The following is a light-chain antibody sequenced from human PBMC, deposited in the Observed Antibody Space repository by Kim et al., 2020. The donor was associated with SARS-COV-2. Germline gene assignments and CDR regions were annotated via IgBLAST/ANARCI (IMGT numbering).Light chain of an antibody. V-gene: IGLV1-40*01. CDR2: GDI. J-gene: IGLJ1*01. Sequence: QSVLTQPPSVSGAPGQRVTISCTGINSNIGAGYEVHWYQQLPGTAPKLLIYGDINRPSGVPDRFSGSKSGTSASLAITGLQTEDEADYYCQSYDNSLSGYVFGTGTKVTVL. CDR1: NSNIGAGYE. CDR3: QSYDNSLSGYV.